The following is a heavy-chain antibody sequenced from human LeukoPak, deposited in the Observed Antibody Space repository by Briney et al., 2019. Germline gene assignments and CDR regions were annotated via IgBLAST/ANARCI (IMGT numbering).Heavy chain of an antibody. Sequence: QPGGSLRLSCAPSAFTFSSSWMNWVRQAPGKGLEWVANTKQDGSEKYYVDSVKGRFTISRDNSKNTLYLQMNSLRAEDTAIYYCAKGGFSGSYNAFDIRGQGTMVTVSS. V-gene: IGHV3-7*01. CDR2: TKQDGSEK. D-gene: IGHD1-26*01. J-gene: IGHJ3*02. CDR1: AFTFSSSW. CDR3: AKGGFSGSYNAFDI.